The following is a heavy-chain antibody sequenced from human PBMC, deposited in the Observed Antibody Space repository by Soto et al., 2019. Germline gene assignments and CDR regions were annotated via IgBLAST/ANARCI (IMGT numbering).Heavy chain of an antibody. CDR3: ARDPTYYDFWSGYRPYYYYYGMDV. D-gene: IGHD3-3*01. CDR1: GFTFSSYG. J-gene: IGHJ6*02. Sequence: GESLKISFAASGFTFSSYGMHWVRQAPGKGLEWVAVIWYDGSNKYYADSVKGRFTISRDNSKNTLYLQMNSLRAEDTAVYYCARDPTYYDFWSGYRPYYYYYGMDVWGQGTTVTVSS. V-gene: IGHV3-33*01. CDR2: IWYDGSNK.